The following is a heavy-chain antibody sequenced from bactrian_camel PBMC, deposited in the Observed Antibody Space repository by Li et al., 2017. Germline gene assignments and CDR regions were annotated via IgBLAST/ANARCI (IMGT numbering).Heavy chain of an antibody. CDR3: VARRHGECYFWANNWSRPTWYDY. D-gene: IGHD8*01. Sequence: VQLVESGGGLVQPGGSLRLSCSASGFQFADYPMSWVRQAPGKGLEWVAQIAYDGWVSRYHDSAKGRFTISRDNAKNTVYLQMNSLKPEDTGLYYCVARRHGECYFWANNWSRPTWYDYWGQGTQVTVS. CDR2: IAYDGWVS. J-gene: IGHJ4*01. V-gene: IGHV3S36*01. CDR1: GFQFADYP.